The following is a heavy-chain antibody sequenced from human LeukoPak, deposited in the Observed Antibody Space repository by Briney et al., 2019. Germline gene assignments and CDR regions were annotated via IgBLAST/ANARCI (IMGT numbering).Heavy chain of an antibody. Sequence: PSETLSLTCTVSGGSISSYYWSWLRQPPGKGLEWIGYIYYSGSTNYNPSLKSRVTISVDTSKNQFSLKLSSVTAADTAVYYCARRTGLYYFDYWGQGTLVTVSS. J-gene: IGHJ4*02. CDR1: GGSISSYY. CDR3: ARRTGLYYFDY. V-gene: IGHV4-59*08. D-gene: IGHD2-8*02. CDR2: IYYSGST.